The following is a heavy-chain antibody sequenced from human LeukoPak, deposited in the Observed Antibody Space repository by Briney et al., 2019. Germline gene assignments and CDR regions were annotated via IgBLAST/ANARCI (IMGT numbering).Heavy chain of an antibody. V-gene: IGHV3-33*06. D-gene: IGHD4-17*01. J-gene: IGHJ4*02. CDR3: AKPGYGDYFDY. Sequence: GGSLRLSCAASGFTFSSYGMHWVRQAPGKGLEWVAVIWYDGSNKYYADSVKGRFTISRDNSKNTLYLQMNSLRAEDTAVYYCAKPGYGDYFDYGGQGTLVTVSA. CDR1: GFTFSSYG. CDR2: IWYDGSNK.